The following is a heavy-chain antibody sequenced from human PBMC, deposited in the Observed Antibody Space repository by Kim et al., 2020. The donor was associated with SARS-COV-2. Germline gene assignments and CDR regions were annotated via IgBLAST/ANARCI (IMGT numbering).Heavy chain of an antibody. Sequence: PSLKSRVTISVDTSKNQFSLKLSSVTAADTAVYYCARATGYSYGGGYFDYWGQGTLVTVSS. CDR3: ARATGYSYGGGYFDY. J-gene: IGHJ4*02. D-gene: IGHD5-18*01. V-gene: IGHV4-30-2*05.